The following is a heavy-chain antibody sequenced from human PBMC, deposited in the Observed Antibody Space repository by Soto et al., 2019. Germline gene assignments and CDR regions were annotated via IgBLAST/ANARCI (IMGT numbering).Heavy chain of an antibody. CDR1: GGSISSYY. CDR3: ARGMMATIFLVQDYYFDY. J-gene: IGHJ4*02. V-gene: IGHV4-59*01. CDR2: IYYSGST. D-gene: IGHD5-12*01. Sequence: ETLSLTCTVSGGSISSYYWSWIRQPPGKGLEWIGYIYYSGSTNYNPSLKSRVTISVDTSKNQFSLKLSSVTAADTAVYYCARGMMATIFLVQDYYFDYWGQGTLVTVSS.